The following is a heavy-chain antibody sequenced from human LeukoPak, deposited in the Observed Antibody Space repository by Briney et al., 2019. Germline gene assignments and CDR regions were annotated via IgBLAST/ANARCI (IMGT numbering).Heavy chain of an antibody. CDR3: ARGVGRGSLLYYYFDD. D-gene: IGHD2-2*02. CDR1: GGSISSSSYY. J-gene: IGHJ4*02. CDR2: IYYSGST. V-gene: IGHV4-39*01. Sequence: SETLSLTCTVSGGSISSSSYYWGWIRQPPGKGLEWIGGIYYSGSTYYNPSLKSRVTISVDTSKNQFSLKLSSVTAADTAVYYCARGVGRGSLLYYYFDDWGQGTLVTVSS.